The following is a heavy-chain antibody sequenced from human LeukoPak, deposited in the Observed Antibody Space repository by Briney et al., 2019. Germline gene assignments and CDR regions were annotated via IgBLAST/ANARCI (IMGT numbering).Heavy chain of an antibody. J-gene: IGHJ5*02. D-gene: IGHD4-17*01. CDR2: IYTSGST. Sequence: SETLSLTCTVSGYSIRSAYYWGWIRQPPGKGLEWIGRIYTSGSTNYNPSLKSRVTISVDTSKNQFSLKLSSVTAADTAVYYCARGHRTTVTTLWFDPWGQGTLVTVSS. CDR3: ARGHRTTVTTLWFDP. V-gene: IGHV4-38-2*02. CDR1: GYSIRSAYY.